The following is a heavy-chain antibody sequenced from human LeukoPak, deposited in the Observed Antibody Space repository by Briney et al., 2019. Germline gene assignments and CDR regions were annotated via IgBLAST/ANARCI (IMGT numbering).Heavy chain of an antibody. CDR3: AREPRGYSYGL. V-gene: IGHV3-7*01. J-gene: IGHJ4*02. CDR1: RFTFSNYW. CDR2: IKDDGSET. Sequence: GGSLRLTCAASRFTFSNYWMAWVRQAPGKGLEWVANIKDDGSETYYVASVKGRFTISRDNAKDSLYLQMNSLRAEDTAVYYCAREPRGYSYGLWGRGTLVTVSS. D-gene: IGHD5-18*01.